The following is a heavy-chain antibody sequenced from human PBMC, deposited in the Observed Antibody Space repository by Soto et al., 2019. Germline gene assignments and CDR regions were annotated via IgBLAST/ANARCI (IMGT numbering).Heavy chain of an antibody. D-gene: IGHD6-19*01. Sequence: HPGGSLRLSCAVSGFTFSSYAMSWVRQAPGKGLEWVSSISGSGGSTYYADSVKGRFTVSRDNSKNTLYLEVNSLRAEDTAVYYCAKGPYQWLVYFDYWGQGTLVTVSS. CDR3: AKGPYQWLVYFDY. V-gene: IGHV3-23*01. CDR2: ISGSGGST. J-gene: IGHJ4*02. CDR1: GFTFSSYA.